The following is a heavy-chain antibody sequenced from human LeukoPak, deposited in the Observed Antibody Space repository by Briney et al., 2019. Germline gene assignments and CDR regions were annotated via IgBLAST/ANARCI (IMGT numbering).Heavy chain of an antibody. J-gene: IGHJ6*03. D-gene: IGHD6-25*01. V-gene: IGHV4-4*02. Sequence: SETLSLTCAVSGGSISSSNWWSWVRQPPGKGLEWIGEIYHSGSTYYNPSLKSRVTISVDTSKNQFSLKVRSVTAADTAVYYCARAAAKLSYMDVWGKGTTVTVSS. CDR2: IYHSGST. CDR3: ARAAAKLSYMDV. CDR1: GGSISSSNW.